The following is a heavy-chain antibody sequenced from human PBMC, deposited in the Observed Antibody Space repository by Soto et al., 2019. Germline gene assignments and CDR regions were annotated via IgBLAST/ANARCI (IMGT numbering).Heavy chain of an antibody. CDR1: GYTFITYG. CDR2: ISAYNGNT. Sequence: QVQLVQSGAEVKKPGASVKVSCKASGYTFITYGISWVRQAPGQGLEWMGWISAYNGNTNYAQKLQGRVTMTTDTSTSTAYRELRSLRSDDTAVYYCARVVPGYSYDELDYWGQGTLVTVSS. CDR3: ARVVPGYSYDELDY. D-gene: IGHD5-18*01. J-gene: IGHJ4*02. V-gene: IGHV1-18*01.